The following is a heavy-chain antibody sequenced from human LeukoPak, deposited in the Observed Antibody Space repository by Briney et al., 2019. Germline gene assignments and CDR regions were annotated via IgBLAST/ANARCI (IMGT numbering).Heavy chain of an antibody. Sequence: KPSETLSLTCTVSGGSISSSSYYWGWIRQPPGKGLEWIGSIYYSGSTYYNPSLKSRVTISVDTSKNQFSLKLSSVTAADTAVYYCARHIGVRGVAGDSFDIWGQGTMVTVSS. CDR3: ARHIGVRGVAGDSFDI. D-gene: IGHD3-10*01. CDR2: IYYSGST. V-gene: IGHV4-39*01. CDR1: GGSISSSSYY. J-gene: IGHJ3*02.